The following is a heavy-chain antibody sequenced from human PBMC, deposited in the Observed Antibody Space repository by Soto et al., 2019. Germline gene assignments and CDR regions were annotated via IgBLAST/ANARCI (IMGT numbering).Heavy chain of an antibody. J-gene: IGHJ4*02. CDR2: ISGRGSST. Sequence: EVQLLNSGGGLVQPGGSLRLSCAASGFTFSNYDMNWVRQAPGKGLEWVSAISGRGSSTYYADSVKGRFTISRDDSKNTAYLQMNSLRAEDTAVYYCAKGSIEAGAIRYDLDYWGQGTLVTVSS. V-gene: IGHV3-23*01. D-gene: IGHD6-13*01. CDR3: AKGSIEAGAIRYDLDY. CDR1: GFTFSNYD.